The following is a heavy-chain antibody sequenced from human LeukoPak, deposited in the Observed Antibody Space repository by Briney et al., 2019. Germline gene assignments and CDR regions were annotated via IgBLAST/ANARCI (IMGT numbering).Heavy chain of an antibody. D-gene: IGHD1-7*01. CDR3: ARDNWKYDY. Sequence: PGGSLRLSCAASGFTFSSYAMSWVRQAPGKGLEWVSAISGSGGSTYYADSVKGRFTISRDNPKNTLYLQMNSLRAEDTAMYYCARDNWKYDYWGQGTLVTVSS. CDR2: ISGSGGST. J-gene: IGHJ4*02. CDR1: GFTFSSYA. V-gene: IGHV3-23*01.